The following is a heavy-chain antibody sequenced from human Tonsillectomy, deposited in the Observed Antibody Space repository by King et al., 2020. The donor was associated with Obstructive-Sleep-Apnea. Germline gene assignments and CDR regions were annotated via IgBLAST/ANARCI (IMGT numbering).Heavy chain of an antibody. CDR2: IYPGDSDT. Sequence: QLVQSGTEVKKPGESLKISCKGSGYSFSSYWIAWVRQMPGKGLEWMGIIYPGDSDTRYSPSFQGQVTISADKAISTAYLQWSSLKASDTAMYYCARHPHITTAGTYVWGQGTTVTVSS. CDR1: GYSFSSYW. J-gene: IGHJ6*02. CDR3: ARHPHITTAGTYV. D-gene: IGHD6-13*01. V-gene: IGHV5-51*01.